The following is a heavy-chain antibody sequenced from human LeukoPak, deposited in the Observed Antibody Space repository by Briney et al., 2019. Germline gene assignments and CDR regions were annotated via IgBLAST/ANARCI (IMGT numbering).Heavy chain of an antibody. CDR2: IYYSGST. V-gene: IGHV4-39*01. D-gene: IGHD2-15*01. Sequence: PSETLSLTCIVSGGSISSGTYYWGWIRQPPGKGLEWIGSIYYSGSTYYNPSLKSRVTISVDTSKNQFSLKLSSVTAADTAVYYCARHWSHSVAQFGRSFWFDPWGQGTLVTVSS. CDR1: GGSISSGTYY. CDR3: ARHWSHSVAQFGRSFWFDP. J-gene: IGHJ5*02.